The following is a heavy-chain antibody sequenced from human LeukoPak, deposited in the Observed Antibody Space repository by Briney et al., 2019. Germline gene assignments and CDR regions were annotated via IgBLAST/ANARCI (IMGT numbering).Heavy chain of an antibody. J-gene: IGHJ4*02. D-gene: IGHD2-8*01. CDR2: IFDDGTT. CDR3: ARDPNDGYAFLDY. V-gene: IGHV3-66*02. Sequence: GGSLRLSCAASEFIVTNYHMNWVRQAPGKGLEWVSNIFDDGTTYYADSVKGRFTISRDISKNTAYLQMNSLRVEDTAVYYCARDPNDGYAFLDYWDQGTVVTVSS. CDR1: EFIVTNYH.